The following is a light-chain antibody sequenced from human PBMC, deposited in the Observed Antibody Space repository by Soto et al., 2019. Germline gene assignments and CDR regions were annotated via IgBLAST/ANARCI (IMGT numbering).Light chain of an antibody. Sequence: EIVLTQSPGTLSLSPGERATLSCRASQSVSSSYFAWYQQRFGQAPRPLIYGASSRATGIPDRFSGSGSGTDFTLTISRLEPEDFAVYYCQQSASSSWTFGQGTKVDIK. J-gene: IGKJ1*01. CDR2: GAS. V-gene: IGKV3-20*01. CDR3: QQSASSSWT. CDR1: QSVSSSY.